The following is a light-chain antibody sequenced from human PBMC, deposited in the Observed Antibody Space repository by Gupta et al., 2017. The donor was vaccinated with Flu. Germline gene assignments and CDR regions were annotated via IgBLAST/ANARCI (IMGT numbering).Light chain of an antibody. CDR1: QGVSSY. J-gene: IGKJ4*01. CDR2: DAS. CDR3: QQRSNWPQLT. V-gene: IGKV3-11*01. Sequence: EIVLTQSPATLSLSPGQRATLSCRASQGVSSYLAWFQQRPGQAPRLLIYDASNRATGIPARFSGGGSGTDFTLTISSREPEDFAVYYCQQRSNWPQLTFGGGTKVEIK.